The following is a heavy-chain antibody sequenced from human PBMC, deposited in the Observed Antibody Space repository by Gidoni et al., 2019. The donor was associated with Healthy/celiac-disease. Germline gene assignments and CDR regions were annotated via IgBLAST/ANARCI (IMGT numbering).Heavy chain of an antibody. CDR1: GFTLSSYS. CDR2: IKHDGSEK. CDR3: ARGMFSGWYNYYYYYMDV. D-gene: IGHD6-19*01. J-gene: IGHJ6*03. V-gene: IGHV3-7*01. Sequence: EVQLVESGGGLVQPGGSLRLSCAASGFTLSSYSMSWVRQAPGKGLEWVANIKHDGSEKYYVDSVKGRFTISRDNAKNSLYLKMNSLRAEDTAVYYCARGMFSGWYNYYYYYMDVWGKGTMVTVSS.